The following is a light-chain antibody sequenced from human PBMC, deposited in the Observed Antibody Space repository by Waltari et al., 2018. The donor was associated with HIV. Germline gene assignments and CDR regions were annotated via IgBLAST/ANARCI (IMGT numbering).Light chain of an antibody. CDR2: ENN. V-gene: IGLV1-51*02. CDR1: NSNIGNNY. CDR3: GTWDSSVSAGV. J-gene: IGLJ2*01. Sequence: QSVLTPPPSMSAAPGQQVTISCSGSNSNIGNNYVSWYQQSPGTAPKLLIFENNKRPAGIPDRFSGSKFGTSATLGITGLKTGDEADYYCGTWDSSVSAGVFGGGTKLTVV.